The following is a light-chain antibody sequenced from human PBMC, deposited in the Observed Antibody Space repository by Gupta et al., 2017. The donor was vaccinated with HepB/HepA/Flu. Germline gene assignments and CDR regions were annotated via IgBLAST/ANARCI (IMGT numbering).Light chain of an antibody. CDR1: QSINTW. V-gene: IGKV1-5*03. CDR3: QEYYNYSRT. Sequence: DIQMAQSPSTLSASVGDRVTITCRASQSINTWMAWYQQKSGKAPNLLIFEASTLHTGVPSRFSGSGSGTEFTLTISGLQPDDFATYYCQEYYNYSRTFGQGTMVEIK. CDR2: EAS. J-gene: IGKJ1*01.